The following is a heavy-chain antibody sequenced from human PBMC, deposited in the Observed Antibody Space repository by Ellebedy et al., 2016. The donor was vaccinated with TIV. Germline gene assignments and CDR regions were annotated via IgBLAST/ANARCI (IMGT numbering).Heavy chain of an antibody. CDR1: GYSFTSYW. D-gene: IGHD3-22*01. CDR2: IYPGDSDT. V-gene: IGHV5-51*01. J-gene: IGHJ1*01. CDR3: ARLASTSSGTTYLYFQH. Sequence: GESLKISCKGSGYSFTSYWIGWVRQMPGKGLEWMGIIYPGDSDTRYSPSFQGQVTISADKSISTAYLQWSSLKASDTAMYYCARLASTSSGTTYLYFQHWGQGTLVTVSS.